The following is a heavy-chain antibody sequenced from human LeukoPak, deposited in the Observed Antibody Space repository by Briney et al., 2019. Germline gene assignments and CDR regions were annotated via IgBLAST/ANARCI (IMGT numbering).Heavy chain of an antibody. D-gene: IGHD3-3*01. J-gene: IGHJ4*02. CDR2: ISSSGDTT. CDR1: GFTFSSFA. Sequence: GGSLRLSCTASGFTFSSFAMSWVRQAPGKGLEWVSGISSSGDTTYYADSVKGRFTISRGNSKKTMYLQMRSLRAEDTAVYYCAKDYSIWSGYYFDFWGQGILVTVSS. CDR3: AKDYSIWSGYYFDF. V-gene: IGHV3-23*01.